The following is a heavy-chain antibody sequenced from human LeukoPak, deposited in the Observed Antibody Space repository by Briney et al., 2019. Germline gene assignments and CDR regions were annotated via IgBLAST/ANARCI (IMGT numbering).Heavy chain of an antibody. V-gene: IGHV3-23*01. J-gene: IGHJ4*02. Sequence: TGGSLRLSCAASGFSFSSHVMHWVRQAPGKGLEWVSGISGSGGDTYYADSVKGRFTISRDNSKNTLNLQMNSLRAEDTALHYCAKDQNYESSGYYGGFDYWGQGTLVTVSS. D-gene: IGHD3-22*01. CDR3: AKDQNYESSGYYGGFDY. CDR1: GFSFSSHV. CDR2: ISGSGGDT.